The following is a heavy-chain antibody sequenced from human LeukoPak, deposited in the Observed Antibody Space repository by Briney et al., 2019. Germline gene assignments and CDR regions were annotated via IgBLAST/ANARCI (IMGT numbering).Heavy chain of an antibody. CDR2: IYSGGST. CDR1: GFTVSSNY. D-gene: IGHD1-1*01. Sequence: GGSLRLSCAASGFTVSSNYMSWVRQAPGKGLERVSVIYSGGSTYYADPVKGRFTISRDNSKNTLYLQMNSLRAEDSAEYYCAKSLLTTATGTGRAFDIWGQGTMVTVSA. V-gene: IGHV3-53*01. CDR3: AKSLLTTATGTGRAFDI. J-gene: IGHJ3*02.